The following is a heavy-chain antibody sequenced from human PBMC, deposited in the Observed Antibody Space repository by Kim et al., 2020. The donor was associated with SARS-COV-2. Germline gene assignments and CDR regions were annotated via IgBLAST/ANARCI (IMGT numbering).Heavy chain of an antibody. CDR3: AGGSGGGGDGSSKIDY. Sequence: GGSLRLSCAASGFTFSSYAMNWVRQAPGKGLEWVSDISGSSSAIYYSDSVKGRFTIARDNAKNSLYLQMNRLRAEDTAVYYCAGGSGGGGDGSSKIDYGGQGNLVSVS. J-gene: IGHJ4*02. CDR1: GFTFSSYA. CDR2: ISGSSSAI. V-gene: IGHV3-48*04. D-gene: IGHD2-21*02.